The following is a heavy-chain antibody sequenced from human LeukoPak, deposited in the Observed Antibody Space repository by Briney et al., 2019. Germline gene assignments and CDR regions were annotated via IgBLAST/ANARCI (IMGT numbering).Heavy chain of an antibody. CDR3: ARVSDQRGSDYYYYGMDV. J-gene: IGHJ6*02. CDR1: GYTFTSYG. CDR2: ISAYNGNT. V-gene: IGHV1-18*01. Sequence: GASVKVSCKASGYTFTSYGISWVRQAPGQGLEWMGWISAYNGNTNYAQKLQGRVTMTTDKSTSTAYMELRSLRSDDTAVYYCARVSDQRGSDYYYYGMDVWGQGTTVTVSS. D-gene: IGHD3-16*01.